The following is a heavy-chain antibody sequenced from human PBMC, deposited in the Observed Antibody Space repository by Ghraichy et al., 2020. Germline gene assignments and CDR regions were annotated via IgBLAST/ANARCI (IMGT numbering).Heavy chain of an antibody. CDR1: GGSFSGYY. J-gene: IGHJ4*02. D-gene: IGHD3-10*01. CDR3: ARSNYGSGSYH. CDR2: INHSGST. V-gene: IGHV4-34*01. Sequence: SETLFLTCAVYGGSFSGYYWSWIRQPPGKGLEWIGEINHSGSTNYNPSLKSRVTISVDTSKNQFSLKLSSVTAADTAVYYCARSNYGSGSYHWGQGTLVTVSS.